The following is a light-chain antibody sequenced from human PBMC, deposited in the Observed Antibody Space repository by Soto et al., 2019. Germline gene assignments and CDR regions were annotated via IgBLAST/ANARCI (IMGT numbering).Light chain of an antibody. CDR3: QQLRMYPST. CDR2: AAS. CDR1: QSISSW. Sequence: DIQMTQSPSTLSASVGDRVTITCRASQSISSWLAWYQQKPGKAPKLLIYAASTLQSGVPSRFSGSGSGADFALTITSLQAEDFATYYCQQLRMYPSTFGGGTRLEIK. V-gene: IGKV1-5*01. J-gene: IGKJ5*01.